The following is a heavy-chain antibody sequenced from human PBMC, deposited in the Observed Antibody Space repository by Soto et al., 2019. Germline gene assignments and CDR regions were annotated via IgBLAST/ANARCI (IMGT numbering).Heavy chain of an antibody. CDR1: GFNFSIYW. J-gene: IGHJ4*02. Sequence: EVQLVESGGGLVQPGGSLRLSCAASGFNFSIYWMHWVRQAPGKGLVWVSRINSDGSATYYADSVKGRFTISRDNAKNTLYLKMHSLRAEDTAVYYCVRGGAYGDYRLDYWGQGTPVTVSS. D-gene: IGHD4-17*01. CDR2: INSDGSAT. V-gene: IGHV3-74*01. CDR3: VRGGAYGDYRLDY.